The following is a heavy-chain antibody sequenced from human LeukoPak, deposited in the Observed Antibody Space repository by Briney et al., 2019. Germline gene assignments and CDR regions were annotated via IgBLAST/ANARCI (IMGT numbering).Heavy chain of an antibody. J-gene: IGHJ6*02. Sequence: HPGGSLRLSCAASGFTFSSYGMHWVRQAPGKGLEWVAVISYDGSNKYYADSVKGRFTISRDNSKNTLYLQMNSLRAEDTAVYYCAKELGGIYDILYYYGMDVWGQGTTVTVSS. CDR1: GFTFSSYG. V-gene: IGHV3-30*18. CDR2: ISYDGSNK. D-gene: IGHD3-9*01. CDR3: AKELGGIYDILYYYGMDV.